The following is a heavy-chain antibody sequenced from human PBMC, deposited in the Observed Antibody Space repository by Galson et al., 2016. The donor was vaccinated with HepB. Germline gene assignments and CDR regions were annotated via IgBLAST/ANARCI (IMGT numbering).Heavy chain of an antibody. Sequence: SLRLSCAASGFTFRNYVMSWVRQAPGKGLEWVAAIYGGGDTTFYADSVNGRFTIFRDNSKSTLYLQMNSLRAEDTAVYYCAGRASHHSIGYLFYWGQGTLVTVSS. CDR1: GFTFRNYV. D-gene: IGHD3-22*01. CDR3: AGRASHHSIGYLFY. CDR2: IYGGGDTT. V-gene: IGHV3-23*01. J-gene: IGHJ4*02.